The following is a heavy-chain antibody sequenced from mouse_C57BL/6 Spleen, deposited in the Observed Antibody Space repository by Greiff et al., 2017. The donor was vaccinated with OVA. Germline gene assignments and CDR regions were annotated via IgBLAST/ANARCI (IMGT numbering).Heavy chain of an antibody. CDR3: ARGGYYGSSYGWYFDV. D-gene: IGHD1-1*01. J-gene: IGHJ1*03. CDR2: ISSGSSTI. V-gene: IGHV5-17*01. Sequence: EVQVVESGGGLVKPGGSLKLSCAASGFTFSDYGMHWVRQAPEKGLEWVAYISSGSSTIYYADTVKGRFTISRDNAKNTLFLQMTSLRSEDTAMYYCARGGYYGSSYGWYFDVWGTGTTVTVSS. CDR1: GFTFSDYG.